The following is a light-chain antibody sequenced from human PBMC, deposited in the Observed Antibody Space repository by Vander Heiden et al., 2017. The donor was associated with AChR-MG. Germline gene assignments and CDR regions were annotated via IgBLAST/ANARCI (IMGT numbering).Light chain of an antibody. CDR1: KLGNRY. CDR3: QAWDNNTVI. Sequence: SYELTQPPSVSVSPGQTASITCSGDKLGNRYASWYQQKPGQSPVLVIYQDDRRPSGIPDRFSGSNSGNTATLSVSGTQAMDEADYYCQAWDNNTVIFGGGTKLT. CDR2: QDD. J-gene: IGLJ2*01. V-gene: IGLV3-1*01.